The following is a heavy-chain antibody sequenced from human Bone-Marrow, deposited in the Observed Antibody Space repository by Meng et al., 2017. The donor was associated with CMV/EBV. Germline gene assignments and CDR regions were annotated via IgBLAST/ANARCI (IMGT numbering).Heavy chain of an antibody. J-gene: IGHJ4*02. Sequence: GGSLRLSCAASGFTFSSYAMHWVRQAPGKGLEWVAVISYDGSNKYYADSVKGRFTISRDNSKNTLYLQMNSLRAEDTAVYYCANGGYSYGYYFDYWGQGTLVTVSS. CDR3: ANGGYSYGYYFDY. V-gene: IGHV3-30-3*01. CDR1: GFTFSSYA. CDR2: ISYDGSNK. D-gene: IGHD5-18*01.